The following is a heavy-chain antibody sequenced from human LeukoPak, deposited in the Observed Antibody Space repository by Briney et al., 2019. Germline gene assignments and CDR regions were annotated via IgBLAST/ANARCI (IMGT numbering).Heavy chain of an antibody. Sequence: PSETLSLTCAVYGGSFSGYYWSWIRQPPGKGLEWIGEINHSGSTNYNPSLKSRVTISVDTSKNQFSLKLSSVTAADTAVYYCARDFYGGNSGDYWGQGTLVTVSS. CDR1: GGSFSGYY. CDR2: INHSGST. D-gene: IGHD4-23*01. V-gene: IGHV4-34*01. CDR3: ARDFYGGNSGDY. J-gene: IGHJ4*02.